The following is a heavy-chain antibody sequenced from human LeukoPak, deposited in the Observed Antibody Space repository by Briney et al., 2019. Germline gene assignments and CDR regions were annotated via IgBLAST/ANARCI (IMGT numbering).Heavy chain of an antibody. V-gene: IGHV3-30-3*01. CDR1: GFTFGSYA. Sequence: GGSLRLSCAASGFTFGSYAMHWVRQAPGKGLEWVAVISYDGSNKYYADSVKGRFTISRDNSMNTLYLQMNSLRAEDTAVYYCARDKYSSSSYYFDYWGQGTLVTVSS. CDR2: ISYDGSNK. CDR3: ARDKYSSSSYYFDY. J-gene: IGHJ4*02. D-gene: IGHD6-6*01.